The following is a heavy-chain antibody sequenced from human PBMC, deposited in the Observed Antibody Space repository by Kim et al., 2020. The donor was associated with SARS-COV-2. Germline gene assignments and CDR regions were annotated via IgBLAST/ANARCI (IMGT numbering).Heavy chain of an antibody. D-gene: IGHD2-15*01. V-gene: IGHV1-2*02. CDR1: ADTFSGHN. CDR3: ARAREGTPRADWRFDL. CDR2: INPNSGGT. Sequence: ASVKVSCKASADTFSGHNMNWVRQAPGQGLEWIGWINPNSGGTNYAQKFQGRVTMTRDTSIRTAYMELSGLTSDDTAVYYCARAREGTPRADWRFDLWCRGTVVSVS. J-gene: IGHJ2*01.